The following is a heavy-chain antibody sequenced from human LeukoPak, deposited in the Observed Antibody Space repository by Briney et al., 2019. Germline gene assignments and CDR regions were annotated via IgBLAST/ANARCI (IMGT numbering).Heavy chain of an antibody. CDR2: IYYSGST. J-gene: IGHJ4*02. V-gene: IGHV4-59*01. Sequence: SETLSLTCTVSGGSISSYYWSWIRQPPGKGLEWIGYIYYSGSTNYNPSLKSRVTISVDTSKNQFSLKLSSVTAADTAVYYCARVGEGDDEGSYYFDYWGQGTLVTVSS. CDR3: ARVGEGDDEGSYYFDY. CDR1: GGSISSYY. D-gene: IGHD3-10*01.